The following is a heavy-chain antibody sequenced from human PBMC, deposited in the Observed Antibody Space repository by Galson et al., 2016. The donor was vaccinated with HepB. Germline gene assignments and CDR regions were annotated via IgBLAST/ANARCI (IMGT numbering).Heavy chain of an antibody. CDR2: INPDGSEI. CDR1: GITFSNSW. Sequence: SLRLSCAVSGITFSNSWMSWVRKAPGKGLEWVANINPDGSEIHYVDSLKGRFTVSRDNSKNSLYLQMNIPRAEDTAVYYCARGSAGYWGQGTLVTVSS. V-gene: IGHV3-7*01. J-gene: IGHJ4*02. CDR3: ARGSAGY.